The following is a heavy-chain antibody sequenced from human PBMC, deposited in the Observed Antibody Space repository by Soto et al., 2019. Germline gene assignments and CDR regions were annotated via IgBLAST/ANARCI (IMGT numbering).Heavy chain of an antibody. CDR2: IWYDGSNK. CDR3: ARGDYCGNSFDY. Sequence: QVQLVESGGGVVQPGRSLRLSCAASGFTFSSYGMHWVRHAPGKVLEWVAVIWYDGSNKYYADSVKGRFTISRDNSKNTLYLQMNSLRAEDTAVYYCARGDYCGNSFDYWGQGTLVTVSS. CDR1: GFTFSSYG. J-gene: IGHJ4*02. V-gene: IGHV3-33*01. D-gene: IGHD4-17*01.